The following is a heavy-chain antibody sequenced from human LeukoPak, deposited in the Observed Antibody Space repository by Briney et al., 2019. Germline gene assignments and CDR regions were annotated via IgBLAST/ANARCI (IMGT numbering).Heavy chain of an antibody. CDR2: ISRTSTI. J-gene: IGHJ4*02. Sequence: GGSLRLSCAASGFTFSTYSMNWVRQAPGKGLEWVSFISRTSTIYYADSVKGRFTISRDNAKNSLYLQMNSLRDEDTAVYYCAREADSGYVFDYWGQGTLVTVSS. CDR1: GFTFSTYS. V-gene: IGHV3-48*02. D-gene: IGHD5-12*01. CDR3: AREADSGYVFDY.